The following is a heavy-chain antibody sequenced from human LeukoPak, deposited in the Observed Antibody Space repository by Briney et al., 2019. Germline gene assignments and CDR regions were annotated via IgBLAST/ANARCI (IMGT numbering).Heavy chain of an antibody. CDR3: ARQDGAAKFYFDY. V-gene: IGHV5-51*01. J-gene: IGHJ4*01. CDR1: GYSFTYW. Sequence: GESLKISCKGSGYSFTYWIAWVRQMPGKGLEWIGVIHPGDSDTRYSPPFRGQVTISVDKSISTAYLQWSSLTASDTAIYYCARQDGAAKFYFDYWGHGTLVTVSS. D-gene: IGHD5-24*01. CDR2: IHPGDSDT.